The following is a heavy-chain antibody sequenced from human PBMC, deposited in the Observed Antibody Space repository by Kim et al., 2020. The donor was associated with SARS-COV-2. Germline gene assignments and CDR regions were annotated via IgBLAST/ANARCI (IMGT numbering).Heavy chain of an antibody. V-gene: IGHV3-33*08. Sequence: GGSLRLSCAASGFTFSSYGMHWVRQAPGKGLEWVAVIWYDGSNKYYADSVKGRFTISRDNSKNTLYLQMNSLRAEDTAVYYCARDPKNTVAGHFDYWGQGTLVTVSS. CDR1: GFTFSSYG. D-gene: IGHD6-19*01. CDR2: IWYDGSNK. J-gene: IGHJ4*02. CDR3: ARDPKNTVAGHFDY.